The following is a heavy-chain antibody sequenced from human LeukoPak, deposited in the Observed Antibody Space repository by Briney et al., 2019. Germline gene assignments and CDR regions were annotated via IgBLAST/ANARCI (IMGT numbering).Heavy chain of an antibody. V-gene: IGHV3-30*04. D-gene: IGHD3-3*01. J-gene: IGHJ6*03. CDR1: GFTFRSYA. Sequence: GGSLRLSCAASGFTFRSYAMHWVRQAPGKGLVWVALISYDGSEKYYADSVKGRFTISRDNAKNSLYLQMNSLRAEDTAVYYCARSNGITIFGVVIRGGYYYYMDVWGKGTTVTVSS. CDR2: ISYDGSEK. CDR3: ARSNGITIFGVVIRGGYYYYMDV.